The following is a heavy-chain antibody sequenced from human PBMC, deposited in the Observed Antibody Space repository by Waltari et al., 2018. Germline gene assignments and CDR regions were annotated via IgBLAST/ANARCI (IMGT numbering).Heavy chain of an antibody. D-gene: IGHD2-2*01. CDR3: AREALVPAAHLDY. CDR2: IYYSGST. CDR1: GGSISSGGYY. J-gene: IGHJ4*02. V-gene: IGHV4-31*03. Sequence: QVQLQESGPGLVKPSQTLSLTCTVSGGSISSGGYYWSWIRQHPGKGLEWIGYIYYSGSTYYNPSLKSRVTISVDTSKNQCSLKLSSVTAADTAVYYCAREALVPAAHLDYWGQGTLVTVSS.